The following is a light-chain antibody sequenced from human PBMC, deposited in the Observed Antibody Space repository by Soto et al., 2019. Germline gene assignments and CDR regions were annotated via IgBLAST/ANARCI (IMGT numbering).Light chain of an antibody. Sequence: QSVLTQPPSVSGAPGQRVTISCTGNNSDLGAGYDVHWYQQLPGAAPKLVIFGNRNRPSGVPERFSGSKSGTSASLAITGLQAEDEAEYYCQAYDYSLTAFVFGGGTKVTVL. CDR1: NSDLGAGYD. CDR2: GNR. J-gene: IGLJ3*02. CDR3: QAYDYSLTAFV. V-gene: IGLV1-40*01.